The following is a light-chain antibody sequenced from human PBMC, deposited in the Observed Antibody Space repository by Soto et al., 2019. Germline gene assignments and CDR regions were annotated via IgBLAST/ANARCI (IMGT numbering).Light chain of an antibody. V-gene: IGKV3-15*01. CDR3: QQYNHWPS. CDR1: PSVGSN. Sequence: EIVMTQSPATLSVSPGESATLSCRASPSVGSNLAWYQQRPGQSPRLLMYGASTRATGIPARFSGGGSGTEFTLAIDRLQSEYFAVYFCQQYNHWPSFGQGTKLVI. CDR2: GAS. J-gene: IGKJ2*01.